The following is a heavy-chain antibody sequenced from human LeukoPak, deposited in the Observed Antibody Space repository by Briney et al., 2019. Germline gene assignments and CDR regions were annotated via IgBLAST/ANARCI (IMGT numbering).Heavy chain of an antibody. V-gene: IGHV4-34*01. CDR1: GGSFSGYY. Sequence: SETLSLTCAVYGGSFSGYYWSWIRQPPGKGLEWIGEINHSGSTNYNPSLKSRVTISVDTSKNQFSLKLSSVTAADTAVYYCARGPNVMIMFGGVTPNFDPWGQGTLVTVSS. CDR2: INHSGST. J-gene: IGHJ5*02. D-gene: IGHD3-16*01. CDR3: ARGPNVMIMFGGVTPNFDP.